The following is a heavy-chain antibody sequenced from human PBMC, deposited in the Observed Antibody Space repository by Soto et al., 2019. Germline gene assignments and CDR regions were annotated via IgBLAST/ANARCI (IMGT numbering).Heavy chain of an antibody. D-gene: IGHD2-15*01. CDR2: IITIFGTA. V-gene: IGHV1-69*06. Sequence: QVQLVQSRAAVKKPGSSVKVSCKASGGTFSSYAISWVRQAPGQGLEWMGGIITIFGTANYAQKFQGRVTITADKSTSTAYMELSSLGSEDTAVYYCASSPKAPVVNWFDPRGQGTLVTVSS. CDR3: ASSPKAPVVNWFDP. CDR1: GGTFSSYA. J-gene: IGHJ5*02.